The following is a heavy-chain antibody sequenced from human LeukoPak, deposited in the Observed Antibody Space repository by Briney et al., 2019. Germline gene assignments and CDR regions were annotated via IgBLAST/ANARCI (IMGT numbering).Heavy chain of an antibody. CDR2: IKQDGSEK. Sequence: PGGSLRLSCAASGFTFSNYWMSWVRQAPGKGPEWVANIKQDGSEKYYVDSLKGRFTISRDNAKNSLYLQMTSLRADDTAVYYCARENYDILTYFGTGMDVWGQGTTVTVSS. CDR1: GFTFSNYW. CDR3: ARENYDILTYFGTGMDV. V-gene: IGHV3-7*04. D-gene: IGHD3-9*01. J-gene: IGHJ6*02.